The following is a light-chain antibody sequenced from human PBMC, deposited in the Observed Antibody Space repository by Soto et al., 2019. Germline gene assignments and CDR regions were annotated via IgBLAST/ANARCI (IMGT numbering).Light chain of an antibody. J-gene: IGKJ4*01. CDR2: EAS. Sequence: DIQVTQSPSSLSASVGDRVTITCRASQFIITFLNWYQHKPGKAPKLLISEASTLPSGVPSRFSGSGSVTDFTITSSSLQPDDFATYYCQQSHSMPLTFGGGTRVEMK. CDR1: QFIITF. CDR3: QQSHSMPLT. V-gene: IGKV1-39*01.